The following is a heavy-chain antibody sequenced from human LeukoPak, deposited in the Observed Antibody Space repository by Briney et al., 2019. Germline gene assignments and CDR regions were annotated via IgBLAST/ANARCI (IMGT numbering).Heavy chain of an antibody. D-gene: IGHD2-21*02. CDR1: GGSITSSPYH. CDR3: ARSVVTTDRNFDH. Sequence: SETLSLTCTVSGGSITSSPYHWAWIRQPPGRGPEWIGTVSHTGATQYSPSLTSRVTISLDTSKNQFSLSLNSVTAADTAIFYCARSVVTTDRNFDHWGQGTLVTVSS. CDR2: VSHTGAT. V-gene: IGHV4-39*07. J-gene: IGHJ4*01.